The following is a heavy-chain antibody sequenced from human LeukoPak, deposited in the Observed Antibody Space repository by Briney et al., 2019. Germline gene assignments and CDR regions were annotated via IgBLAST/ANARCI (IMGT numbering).Heavy chain of an antibody. CDR3: ARVGVQGRNYYYYYMDV. J-gene: IGHJ6*03. D-gene: IGHD3-10*01. V-gene: IGHV1-46*01. CDR1: GYIFTSYY. CDR2: INPSGGST. Sequence: ASVKVSCKASGYIFTSYYMHWVRQAPGQGLEWMGIINPSGGSTSYAQKFQGRVTMTRDMSTSTVYMELSSLRSEDTAVYYCARVGVQGRNYYYYYMDVWGKGTTVTVSS.